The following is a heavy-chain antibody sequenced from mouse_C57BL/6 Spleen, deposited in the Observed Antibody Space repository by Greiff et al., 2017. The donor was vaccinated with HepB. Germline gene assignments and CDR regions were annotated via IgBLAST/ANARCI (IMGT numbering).Heavy chain of an antibody. V-gene: IGHV5-6*01. J-gene: IGHJ2*01. D-gene: IGHD1-1*01. CDR1: GFTFSSYG. CDR3: ARHRTTWYFDY. CDR2: ISSGGSYT. Sequence: EVMLVESGGDLVKPGGSLKLSCAASGFTFSSYGMSWVRQTPDKRLEWVATISSGGSYTYYPDSVKGRFTISRDNAKNTLYLQMSSLKSEDTAMYYCARHRTTWYFDYWGQGTTLTVSS.